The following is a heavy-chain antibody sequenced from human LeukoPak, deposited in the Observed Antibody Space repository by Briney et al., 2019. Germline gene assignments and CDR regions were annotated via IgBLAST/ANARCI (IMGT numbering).Heavy chain of an antibody. D-gene: IGHD6-19*01. CDR1: GFTFSSYA. Sequence: QPGGSLRLSCAASGFTFSSYAMSWVRQAPGKGLEWVSAISGSGGSTYYADSVKGRFTISRDNSKNTLYLQMNSLRAEDTAVYYCAKQPGSKYSSGWFEYNWFDPWGQGTLVTVSS. CDR3: AKQPGSKYSSGWFEYNWFDP. V-gene: IGHV3-23*01. J-gene: IGHJ5*02. CDR2: ISGSGGST.